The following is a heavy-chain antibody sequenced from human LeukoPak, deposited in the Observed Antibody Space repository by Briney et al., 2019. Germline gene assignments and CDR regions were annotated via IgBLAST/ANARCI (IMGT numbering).Heavy chain of an antibody. V-gene: IGHV3-33*01. CDR2: IWFDGSTK. Sequence: GGSLRLSCAASGFTFSSYGMHWVRQAPGKGLEWVAVIWFDGSTKYYGDSVKGRFTISRDNSRDTLYLQMNSLRAEDTAVYYCATLPRTYGPLDYWGQGALVTVSS. CDR3: ATLPRTYGPLDY. D-gene: IGHD1-7*01. CDR1: GFTFSSYG. J-gene: IGHJ4*02.